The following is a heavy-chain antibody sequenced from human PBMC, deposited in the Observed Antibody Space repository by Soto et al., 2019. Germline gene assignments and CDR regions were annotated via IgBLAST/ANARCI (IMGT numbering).Heavy chain of an antibody. CDR1: GGPFSDYY. Sequence: QVQLQQWGAGLLKPSETLSLTCAAYGGPFSDYYWSWIRQPPGKGLEWIGEISQSGNTKYTPSLKSRVTISVDTSRNQFSLKLTSVTAADTALYYCASGRGYTWILGGQATLVTVSS. J-gene: IGHJ4*02. V-gene: IGHV4-34*01. CDR2: ISQSGNT. CDR3: ASGRGYTWIL. D-gene: IGHD3-22*01.